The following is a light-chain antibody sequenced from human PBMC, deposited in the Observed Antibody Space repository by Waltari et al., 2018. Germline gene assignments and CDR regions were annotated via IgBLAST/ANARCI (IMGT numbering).Light chain of an antibody. V-gene: IGLV1-44*01. Sequence: SALPQPPSVSGHPGQRVPISCSGSYSNIGSRAVTWYQQPPGTAPKLLIYGNDHRPSGVPDRFSGSKSGTSASLAISGLQSEDEADYYCATWDDSLNWVFGGGTKLTVL. J-gene: IGLJ3*02. CDR2: GND. CDR1: YSNIGSRA. CDR3: ATWDDSLNWV.